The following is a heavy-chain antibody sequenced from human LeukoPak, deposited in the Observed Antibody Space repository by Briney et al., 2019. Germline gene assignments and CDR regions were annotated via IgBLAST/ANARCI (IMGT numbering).Heavy chain of an antibody. CDR2: IYYSGST. Sequence: GSLRLSCAASGFTFSSYWMSWVRQAPGKGLEWIGSIYYSGSTYYNPSLKSRVTISVDTSKNQFSLKLSSVTAADTAVYYCARMAESSDIEYFQHWGQGTLVTVSS. J-gene: IGHJ1*01. D-gene: IGHD5-24*01. V-gene: IGHV4-39*07. CDR1: GFTFSSYW. CDR3: ARMAESSDIEYFQH.